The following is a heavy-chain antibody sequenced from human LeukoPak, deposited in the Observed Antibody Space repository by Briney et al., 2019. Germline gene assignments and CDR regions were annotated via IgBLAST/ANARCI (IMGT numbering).Heavy chain of an antibody. CDR1: GFTFSSYG. V-gene: IGHV3-33*01. J-gene: IGHJ6*02. CDR2: IWYDGSNK. Sequence: GRSLRLSCAASGFTFSSYGMHWVRQAPGKGLEWVAVIWYDGSNKYYADSVKGRFTISRDNFKNTLYLQMNSLRAEDTAVYYCARERYFDWGYYYYYGMDVWGQGTTVTVSS. D-gene: IGHD3-9*01. CDR3: ARERYFDWGYYYYYGMDV.